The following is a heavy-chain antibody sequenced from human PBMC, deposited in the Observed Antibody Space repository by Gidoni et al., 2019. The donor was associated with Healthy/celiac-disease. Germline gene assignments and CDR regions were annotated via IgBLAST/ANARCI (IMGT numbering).Heavy chain of an antibody. CDR2: INPSGDST. D-gene: IGHD3-9*01. J-gene: IGHJ5*02. V-gene: IGHV1-46*01. CDR1: GYTFTDYY. CDR3: ARDRAHRTGYFAGWFDP. Sequence: QVQLVQSGAEVKKPGASVKVSCKASGYTFTDYYLHWVRQAPGQGLEWMGVINPSGDSTSYAQKFQGRVTMTRDTSTSTVYMELSSLKSEDTALYYCARDRAHRTGYFAGWFDPWGQGTLVTVSS.